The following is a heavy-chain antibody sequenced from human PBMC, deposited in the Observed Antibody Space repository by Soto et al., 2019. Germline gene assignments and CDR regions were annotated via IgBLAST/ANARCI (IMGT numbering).Heavy chain of an antibody. V-gene: IGHV3-48*01. CDR3: ARDEVSYHYYYMDV. CDR1: GFTFSSYS. CDR2: ISSSSSTI. J-gene: IGHJ6*03. Sequence: GGSLRLSCAASGFTFSSYSMNWVRQAPGKGLEWVSYISSSSSTIYYADSVKGRFTISRDNAKNSLYLQMNSLRAEDTAVYYCARDEVSYHYYYMDVWGKGTTVTVSS. D-gene: IGHD4-4*01.